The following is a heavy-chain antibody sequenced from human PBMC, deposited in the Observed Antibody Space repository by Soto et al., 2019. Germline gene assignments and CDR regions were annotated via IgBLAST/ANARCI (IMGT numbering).Heavy chain of an antibody. D-gene: IGHD5-18*01. CDR1: GFTFSSYV. CDR3: AKDFGYNYGYDAFDI. Sequence: GGSLRLSCAASGFTFSSYVMSWVRQAPGKGLEWVSGVSGSGGSTYCVDSVKGRFTISRDNSKNTLYLQMNSLRAEDTAVYYCAKDFGYNYGYDAFDIWGQGTMVTGSS. J-gene: IGHJ3*02. V-gene: IGHV3-23*01. CDR2: VSGSGGST.